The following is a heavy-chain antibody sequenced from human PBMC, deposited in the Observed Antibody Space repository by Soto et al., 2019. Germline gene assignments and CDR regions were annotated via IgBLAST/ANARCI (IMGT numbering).Heavy chain of an antibody. J-gene: IGHJ4*02. V-gene: IGHV3-64*01. CDR1: GFTFSRYA. D-gene: IGHD3-10*01. Sequence: EVQLVESGGGLVQPGGSLRLSCAASGFTFSRYAMHWVRQAPGKGLEYVSAISSNGGSTYYANSVKGRFTISRDNSMNTLYLQMGSLRAEDMAVYYCARSGDSYYFDYWGQGTLVTVSS. CDR2: ISSNGGST. CDR3: ARSGDSYYFDY.